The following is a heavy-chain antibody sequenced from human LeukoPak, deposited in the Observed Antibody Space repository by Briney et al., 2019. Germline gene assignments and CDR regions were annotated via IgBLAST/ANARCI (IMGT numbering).Heavy chain of an antibody. CDR1: GFTFRRYW. D-gene: IGHD3-22*01. J-gene: IGHJ4*02. CDR2: IPNDGSRT. Sequence: GGSLRLSCAASGFTFRRYWMHWVRHAPGKGLVWVSRIPNDGSRTLYADSVKGRFTITRDNAKNTLYLQMNSLRAENTAVYYCATDYPDSSGYFGIDYWGQGTLVTVSS. CDR3: ATDYPDSSGYFGIDY. V-gene: IGHV3-74*01.